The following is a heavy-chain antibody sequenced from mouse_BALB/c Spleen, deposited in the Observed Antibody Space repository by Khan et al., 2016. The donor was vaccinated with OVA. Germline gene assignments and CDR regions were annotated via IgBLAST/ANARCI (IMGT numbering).Heavy chain of an antibody. D-gene: IGHD1-1*01. Sequence: QVHLKESGPGLVAPSQSLSITCTVSGFSLTSYGVHWVRQPPGKGLEWLVVIWSDGFTTYNSTLKSRLSISKDNSKSQVFLKMNSLQTDDTAMYYCARGIYYFGSRYMDDWGQGTSVTVSS. V-gene: IGHV2-6*02. CDR3: ARGIYYFGSRYMDD. CDR1: GFSLTSYG. J-gene: IGHJ4*01. CDR2: IWSDGFT.